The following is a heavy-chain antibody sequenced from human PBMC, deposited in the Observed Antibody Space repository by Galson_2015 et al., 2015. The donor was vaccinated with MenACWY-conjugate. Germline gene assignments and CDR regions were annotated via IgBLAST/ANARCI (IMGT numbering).Heavy chain of an antibody. J-gene: IGHJ4*02. CDR3: ASDRDGWIFDY. Sequence: LSLTCTVSGGSIRSYYWSWIRQPPGKGLEWIGYIYYSGSTNYNPSLKSRVTISVDTSKNQFSLKLSSVTAADTAVYYCASDRDGWIFDYWGQGTLVTVSS. V-gene: IGHV4-59*01. CDR1: GGSIRSYY. CDR2: IYYSGST. D-gene: IGHD5-24*01.